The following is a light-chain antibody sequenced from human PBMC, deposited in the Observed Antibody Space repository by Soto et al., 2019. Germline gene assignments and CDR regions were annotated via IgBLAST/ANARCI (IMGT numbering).Light chain of an antibody. V-gene: IGLV2-14*01. J-gene: IGLJ1*01. CDR3: SSYTSSSTLV. Sequence: QSVLTHPASVSGSPRLSITISCTGTSSDVGGYNYVSWYQQHPGKAPKLMIYEVSNRPSGVSNRFSGSKSGNTASLTISGLQAEDEADYYCSSYTSSSTLVFGTGTKLTVL. CDR1: SSDVGGYNY. CDR2: EVS.